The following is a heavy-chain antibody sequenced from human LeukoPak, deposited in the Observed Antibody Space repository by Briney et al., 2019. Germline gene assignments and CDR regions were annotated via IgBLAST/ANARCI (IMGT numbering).Heavy chain of an antibody. CDR3: ARDRGYYYDSSGYYYE. CDR2: INPNSGGT. J-gene: IGHJ4*02. D-gene: IGHD3-22*01. CDR1: GYTSTGYY. V-gene: IGHV1-2*02. Sequence: ASVKVSCKASGYTSTGYYMHWVRQAPGQGLEWMGWINPNSGGTNYAQKFQGRVTMTRDTSISTAYMELSRLRSDNTAVYYCARDRGYYYDSSGYYYEWGQGTLVTVSS.